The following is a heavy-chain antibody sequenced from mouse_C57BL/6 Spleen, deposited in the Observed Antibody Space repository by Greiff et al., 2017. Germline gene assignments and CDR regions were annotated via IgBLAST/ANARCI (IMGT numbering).Heavy chain of an antibody. D-gene: IGHD1-1*01. V-gene: IGHV1-64*01. CDR3: ARTTVVRYWYVDV. CDR2: IHPNSGST. CDR1: GYTFTSYW. J-gene: IGHJ1*03. Sequence: QVQLQQPGAELVKPGASVKLSCKASGYTFTSYWMHWVKQRPGQGLEWIGMIHPNSGSTNYNEKFKSKATLTVDKSSSTAYMQLSSLTSEDSAVYYCARTTVVRYWYVDVWGTGTTVTVSS.